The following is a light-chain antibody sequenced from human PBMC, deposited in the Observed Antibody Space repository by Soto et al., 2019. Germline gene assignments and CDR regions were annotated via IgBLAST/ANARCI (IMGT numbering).Light chain of an antibody. CDR1: QSVSSSY. Sequence: EIVLTQSPGTLSLSPGERATLSCRASQSVSSSYLAWYQQKGGQAPRLLIYGASSRPTGIPDRFSGSGSGTAFPLTISRRGPEDFAVYNCKKYIRSPWTFGQGPKGELK. CDR2: GAS. CDR3: KKYIRSPWT. J-gene: IGKJ1*01. V-gene: IGKV3-20*01.